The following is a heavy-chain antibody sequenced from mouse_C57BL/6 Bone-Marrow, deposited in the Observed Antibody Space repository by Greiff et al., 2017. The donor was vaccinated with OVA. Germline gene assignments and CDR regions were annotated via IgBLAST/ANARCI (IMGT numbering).Heavy chain of an antibody. D-gene: IGHD2-3*01. CDR1: GYTFTDYE. J-gene: IGHJ3*01. CDR2: IDPETGGT. CDR3: TRQGGYYWFAY. V-gene: IGHV1-15*01. Sequence: VKLQESGAELVRPGASVTLSCKASGYTFTDYEMHWVKQTPVHGLEWIGAIDPETGGTAYNQKFKGKAILTADKSSSTAYMELRSLTSEDSAVYYCTRQGGYYWFAYWGQGTLVTVSA.